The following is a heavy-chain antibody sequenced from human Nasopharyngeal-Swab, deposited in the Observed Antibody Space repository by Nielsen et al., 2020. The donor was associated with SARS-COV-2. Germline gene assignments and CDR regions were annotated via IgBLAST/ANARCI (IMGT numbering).Heavy chain of an antibody. J-gene: IGHJ4*02. D-gene: IGHD4-17*01. Sequence: GESLKISCAASGFTFSSFGMHWVRQAPGKGLEWVAFIAHDASSESYGDSVKGRFSISRDTSKNTLYLQMDSLRGEDTAVYYCARDAPAHYGAFYWGQGTLVSVSS. V-gene: IGHV3-30*03. CDR3: ARDAPAHYGAFY. CDR2: IAHDASSE. CDR1: GFTFSSFG.